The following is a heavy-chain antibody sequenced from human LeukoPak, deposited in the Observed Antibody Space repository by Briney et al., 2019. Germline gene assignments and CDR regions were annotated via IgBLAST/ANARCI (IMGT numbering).Heavy chain of an antibody. CDR1: GGSISSYY. D-gene: IGHD6-19*01. Sequence: PSETLSLTCTVSGGSISSYYWSWIRQPPGKGLEWIGYIYYSGSTNYNPSLKSRVTMSVDTSKNQFSLKLSSVTAADTAVYYCARASSGWYNGDWFDPWGQGTLVTVSS. J-gene: IGHJ5*02. CDR3: ARASSGWYNGDWFDP. CDR2: IYYSGST. V-gene: IGHV4-59*12.